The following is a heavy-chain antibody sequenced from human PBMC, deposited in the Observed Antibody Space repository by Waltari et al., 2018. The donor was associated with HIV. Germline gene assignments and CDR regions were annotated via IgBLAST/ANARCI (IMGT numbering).Heavy chain of an antibody. V-gene: IGHV1-3*01. CDR1: GFVLTSHR. J-gene: IGHJ4*02. D-gene: IGHD5-18*01. Sequence: QVHLVQSGAEVKKPGASVRISCKTSGFVLTSHRLHWFRRAPGQRVEWVGWIHAGGGSADYARKFSQKFQGRVTFTSDPDDDTVYLDLTNLKPEDTSVFYCAKSRGYSYGYYLDYWGQGTLVTVSS. CDR3: AKSRGYSYGYYLDY. CDR2: IHAGGGSADYAR.